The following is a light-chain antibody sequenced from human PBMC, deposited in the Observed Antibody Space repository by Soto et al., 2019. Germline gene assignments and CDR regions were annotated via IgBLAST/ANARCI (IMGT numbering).Light chain of an antibody. CDR1: QSVSSN. Sequence: EIVMTQSPATLSVSPGERATLSCRASQSVSSNLAWYQQKTGQVPRLLLFGASTRATGIPARFSGSGSGTEFTLTISSLQSEDFAVYYCQQYNEWPLSFGGGTKVEIK. CDR3: QQYNEWPLS. V-gene: IGKV3-15*01. CDR2: GAS. J-gene: IGKJ4*01.